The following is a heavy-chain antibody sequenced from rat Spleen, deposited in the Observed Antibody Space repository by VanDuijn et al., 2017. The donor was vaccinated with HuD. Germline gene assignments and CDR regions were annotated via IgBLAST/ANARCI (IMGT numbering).Heavy chain of an antibody. V-gene: IGHV5-31*01. CDR2: IIDIGNNT. CDR3: TRAAFGVGWFAN. J-gene: IGHJ3*01. CDR1: GFTFNNYW. Sequence: EVQLVESGGGLVQPGRSLKLSCVASGFTFNNYWMTWIRQVAGKGLEWVATIIDIGNNTYYPDSVKGRFTISRDDAKSTLYLQMNSLRSEDTATYYGTRAAFGVGWFANWGQGTLVTVSS. D-gene: IGHD4-4*01.